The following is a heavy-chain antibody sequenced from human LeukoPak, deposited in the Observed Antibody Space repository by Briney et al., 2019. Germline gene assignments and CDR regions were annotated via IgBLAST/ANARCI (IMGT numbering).Heavy chain of an antibody. Sequence: PGGSLRLSCVAAGFTFSNYVMNWVRQAPGKGLEWVSTISGSGGSTYYADSVKGRFTISRDNSRNTLYLQMNSLRAEDTAIYYCAKVEGRGYCGAGSGYHFVYWGQGSMVTVSS. CDR3: AKVEGRGYCGAGSGYHFVY. CDR2: ISGSGGST. CDR1: GFTFSNYV. V-gene: IGHV3-23*01. D-gene: IGHD2-15*01. J-gene: IGHJ4*02.